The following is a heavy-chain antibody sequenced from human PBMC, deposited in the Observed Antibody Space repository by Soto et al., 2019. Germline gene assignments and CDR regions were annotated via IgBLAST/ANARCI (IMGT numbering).Heavy chain of an antibody. V-gene: IGHV3-23*01. J-gene: IGHJ4*02. CDR1: GFTFSSYA. CDR2: ISGSGGST. D-gene: IGHD3-22*01. CDR3: AKKRSGYYDSSGDEPYFDY. Sequence: GGSLRLSCAASGFTFSSYAMSWVRQAPGKRLEWVSAISGSGGSTYYADSVKGRFTISRDNSTNTLYLQMNSLRAEDTAVYYCAKKRSGYYDSSGDEPYFDYWGQGTLVTVSS.